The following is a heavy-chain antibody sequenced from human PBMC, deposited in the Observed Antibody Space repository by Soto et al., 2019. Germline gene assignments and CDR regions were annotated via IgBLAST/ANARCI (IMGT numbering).Heavy chain of an antibody. CDR2: MNPNSGNT. Sequence: QVPLVQSGAEVKKPGASVKVSCKASGYTFTSYDINWVRQATGQGLEWMGWMNPNSGNTGYAQKFQGRVTMTRNTSISTAYMELSSLRSEDTAVYYCARGLSDPYYDYIWGSYRYSPFDYWGQGTLVTVSS. V-gene: IGHV1-8*01. J-gene: IGHJ4*02. CDR1: GYTFTSYD. CDR3: ARGLSDPYYDYIWGSYRYSPFDY. D-gene: IGHD3-16*02.